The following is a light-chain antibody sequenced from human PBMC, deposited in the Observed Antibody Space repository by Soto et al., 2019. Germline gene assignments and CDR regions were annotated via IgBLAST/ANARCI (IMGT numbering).Light chain of an antibody. CDR3: GTWDSSLSVFYV. J-gene: IGLJ1*01. Sequence: QSVLTQPPSVSAAPGQKVTISCSGSSSNIGNNYVSWYQQLPGTAPKLLIYKNNKRPSGIPDRFSGSKSGTSATLGITGLQTGDEADYYCGTWDSSLSVFYVFGTGTKLTVL. CDR2: KNN. CDR1: SSNIGNNY. V-gene: IGLV1-51*02.